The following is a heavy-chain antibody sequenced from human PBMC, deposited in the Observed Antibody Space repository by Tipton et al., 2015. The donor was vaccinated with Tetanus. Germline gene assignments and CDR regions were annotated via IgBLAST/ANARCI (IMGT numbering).Heavy chain of an antibody. CDR2: ISYDGSNK. J-gene: IGHJ5*02. Sequence: SLRLSCAASGFTFSSYAMHWVRQAPGKGLEWVAVISYDGSNKYYADSVKGRFTISRDNSKNTLYLQMNSLRAEDTAVYYCARVGSGGSSWSYTWFDPWGQGTLVTVSS. V-gene: IGHV3-30-3*01. CDR3: ARVGSGGSSWSYTWFDP. D-gene: IGHD6-13*01. CDR1: GFTFSSYA.